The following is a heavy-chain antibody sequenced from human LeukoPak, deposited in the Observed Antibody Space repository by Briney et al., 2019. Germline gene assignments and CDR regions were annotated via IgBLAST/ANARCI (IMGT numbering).Heavy chain of an antibody. CDR2: IIPILGIA. J-gene: IGHJ4*02. Sequence: SVKVSCKASGGTFNSYAISWVRQAPGQGLEWMGRIIPILGIANYAQKFQGRVTITADKSTSTAYMELSSLRSEDTAVYYCASFPSPWDRFDYWGQGTLVTVSS. CDR3: ASFPSPWDRFDY. D-gene: IGHD1-26*01. CDR1: GGTFNSYA. V-gene: IGHV1-69*04.